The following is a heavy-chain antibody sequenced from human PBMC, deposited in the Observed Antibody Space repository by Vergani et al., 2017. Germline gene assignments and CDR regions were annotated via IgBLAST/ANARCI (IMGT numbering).Heavy chain of an antibody. CDR1: GGSISSGDYY. J-gene: IGHJ5*02. Sequence: QVQLQESGPGLVKPSQTLSLTCTVSGGSISSGDYYWSWIRQPPGKGLEWIGRIHSSGTTNYNPSLKSRVTLSVDTSKNQLSLRLNSVTAADTAVYYCARGETRTDWFDPWGQGTLVTVSS. D-gene: IGHD3/OR15-3a*01. CDR3: ARGETRTDWFDP. V-gene: IGHV4-30-4*01. CDR2: IHSSGTT.